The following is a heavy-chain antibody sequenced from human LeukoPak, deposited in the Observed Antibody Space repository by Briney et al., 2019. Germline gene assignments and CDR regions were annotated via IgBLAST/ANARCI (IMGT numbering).Heavy chain of an antibody. D-gene: IGHD2-2*01. CDR3: ARVGDIVVVPAAPHYYFDY. Sequence: PSETLSLTCTVSGGSISSYYWSWIRQPPGKGLEWIGYIYYSGSTNYNPSLKSRVTISVDTSKNLFSLKLSSVTAADTAVYYCARVGDIVVVPAAPHYYFDYWGQGTLVTVSS. J-gene: IGHJ4*02. CDR2: IYYSGST. V-gene: IGHV4-59*01. CDR1: GGSISSYY.